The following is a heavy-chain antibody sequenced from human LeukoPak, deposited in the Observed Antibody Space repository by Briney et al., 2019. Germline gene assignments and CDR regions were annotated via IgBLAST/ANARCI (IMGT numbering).Heavy chain of an antibody. V-gene: IGHV4-30-4*01. Sequence: PSETLSLTCTVSGGSISSGDYYWSWIRQPPGKGLEWIAYMYYSGSTYYNPSLKSRVTMSADTSKNQLSLELSSVTAADTAVYCARPYYYDSRIDPWGQGILVTVSS. J-gene: IGHJ5*02. CDR3: ARPYYYDSRIDP. CDR2: MYYSGST. D-gene: IGHD3-22*01. CDR1: GGSISSGDYY.